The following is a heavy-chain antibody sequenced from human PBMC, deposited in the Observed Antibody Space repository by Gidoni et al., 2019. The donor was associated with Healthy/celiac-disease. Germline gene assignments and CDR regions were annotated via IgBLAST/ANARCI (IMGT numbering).Heavy chain of an antibody. CDR3: AKDRAYSSSWYYFDY. D-gene: IGHD6-13*01. V-gene: IGHV3-9*01. J-gene: IGHJ4*02. CDR2: ISWNSGSI. CDR1: GFTFDDYA. Sequence: EVQLVESGGGLVQPGRSLRLSCAASGFTFDDYAMHWVRQAPGKGLEGVSGISWNSGSIGYADSVKGRFTISRDNAKNSLYLQMNSLRAEDTALYYCAKDRAYSSSWYYFDYWGQGTLVTVSS.